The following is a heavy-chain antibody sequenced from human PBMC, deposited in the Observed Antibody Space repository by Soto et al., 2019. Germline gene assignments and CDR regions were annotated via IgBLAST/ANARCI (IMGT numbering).Heavy chain of an antibody. CDR3: ARPMSTFGPGAFDI. CDR2: INHSGST. D-gene: IGHD3-16*01. J-gene: IGHJ3*02. V-gene: IGHV4-34*01. Sequence: QVQLQQWGAGLLKPSETLSLTCGVYGGSFSGYYWSWIRQPPGKGLEWIGEINHSGSTNYNPSLKGRVTISVDTSKNQFSLKLNSVTAADTAVYYCARPMSTFGPGAFDIWGQGTMVTVSS. CDR1: GGSFSGYY.